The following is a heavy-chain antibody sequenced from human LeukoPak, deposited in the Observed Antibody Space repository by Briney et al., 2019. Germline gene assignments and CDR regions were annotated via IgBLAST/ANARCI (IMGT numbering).Heavy chain of an antibody. Sequence: GGSLRLSCAASGFTFSSYSMNWVRQAPGKGLEWVSYISSSSSTIYYADSVKGRFTISRDNVKSSLYLQMNSLRAEDTAVYYCARGGSVVVPFTLWFDPWGQGTLVTVSS. V-gene: IGHV3-48*01. CDR2: ISSSSSTI. CDR3: ARGGSVVVPFTLWFDP. D-gene: IGHD2-15*01. J-gene: IGHJ5*02. CDR1: GFTFSSYS.